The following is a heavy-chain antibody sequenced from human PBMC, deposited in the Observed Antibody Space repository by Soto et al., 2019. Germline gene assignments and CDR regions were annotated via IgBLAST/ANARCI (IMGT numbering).Heavy chain of an antibody. CDR2: IWYDGSNK. CDR1: GFTFSSYG. J-gene: IGHJ6*02. CDR3: ARPVEAYYYYGMDV. Sequence: QVQLVESGGGVVQPGRSLRLSCAASGFTFSSYGMHWVRQAPGKGLEWVAVIWYDGSNKYYADCVKGRFTISRDNSKNTLYLQMNSLRAEDTAVYYCARPVEAYYYYGMDVWGQGTTVTVSS. V-gene: IGHV3-33*01.